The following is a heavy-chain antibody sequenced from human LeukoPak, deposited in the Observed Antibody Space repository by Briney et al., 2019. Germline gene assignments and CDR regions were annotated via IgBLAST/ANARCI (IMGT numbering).Heavy chain of an antibody. Sequence: SETLSLTCAVSGYSISSGYYCGWIRQPPGKGLEWIGSIYHSGSTYYNPSLKSRVTISVDTSKNQFSLKLSSVTAADTAVYYCARLVVVPAALAFDYWGQGTLVTVSS. D-gene: IGHD2-2*01. V-gene: IGHV4-38-2*01. CDR3: ARLVVVPAALAFDY. CDR2: IYHSGST. J-gene: IGHJ4*02. CDR1: GYSISSGYY.